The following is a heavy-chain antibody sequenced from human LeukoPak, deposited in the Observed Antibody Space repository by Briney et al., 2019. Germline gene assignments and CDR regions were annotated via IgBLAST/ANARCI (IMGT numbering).Heavy chain of an antibody. CDR2: INGDGSSR. V-gene: IGHV3-74*01. CDR1: GFTFSRNW. Sequence: PGGSLRLSCAASGFTFSRNWMYWFRQAPGKGLVWVSRINGDGSSRDYADSVKGRFTISRDNAKSTLYLQMNSLRAEDTAVYYCAKEEGYCSCPDYWGQGTPVTVSS. D-gene: IGHD2-15*01. J-gene: IGHJ4*02. CDR3: AKEEGYCSCPDY.